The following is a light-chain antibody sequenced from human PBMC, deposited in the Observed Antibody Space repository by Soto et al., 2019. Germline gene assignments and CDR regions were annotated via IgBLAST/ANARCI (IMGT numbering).Light chain of an antibody. CDR1: QSVSSN. J-gene: IGKJ4*01. Sequence: IVMTQSPATLSVSPGERATLSCRASQSVSSNLAWYQQKPGQAPRLLIYDACTRATGIPARFSGSGSGTEFALTISSLQSEDFAVYYCQQYNSWLTFGGGTKVEIK. CDR2: DAC. CDR3: QQYNSWLT. V-gene: IGKV3-15*01.